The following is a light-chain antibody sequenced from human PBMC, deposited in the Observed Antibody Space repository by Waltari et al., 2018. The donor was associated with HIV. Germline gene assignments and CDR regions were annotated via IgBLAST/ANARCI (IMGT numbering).Light chain of an antibody. V-gene: IGKV1-13*02. J-gene: IGKJ5*01. Sequence: AILLTQSPSSLSASVGDRVTFTCRASQGITNALAWYQQKPGKAPKLLIYDASNLESGVPSRFSGSGSGTDFTLTISSLQPEDFASYYCQQFKTYPLTFGQGTRLENK. CDR3: QQFKTYPLT. CDR1: QGITNA. CDR2: DAS.